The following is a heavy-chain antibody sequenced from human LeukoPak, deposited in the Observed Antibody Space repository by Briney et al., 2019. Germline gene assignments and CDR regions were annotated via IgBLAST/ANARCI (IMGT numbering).Heavy chain of an antibody. V-gene: IGHV1-2*06. D-gene: IGHD1-26*01. Sequence: SVKVSCKASGYTFTGYYIHWVRQAHGQGLEWMGRVIANNGDTKYAQKFQGRVTMTRDTSISTAYMELASLRSDDTAVFYYAREVGYSSSYYGRFDPWGQGTLVIVSS. CDR2: VIANNGDT. CDR3: AREVGYSSSYYGRFDP. CDR1: GYTFTGYY. J-gene: IGHJ5*02.